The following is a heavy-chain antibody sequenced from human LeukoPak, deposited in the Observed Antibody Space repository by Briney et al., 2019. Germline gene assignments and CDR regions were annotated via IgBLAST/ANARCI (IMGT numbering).Heavy chain of an antibody. CDR2: ISGSGGST. D-gene: IGHD2-21*01. J-gene: IGHJ4*02. CDR3: AKGVAVATDLTDYFDY. CDR1: GFTFSSYG. Sequence: GGSLRLSCAASGFTFSSYGMSWVRQAPGRGLEWVSAISGSGGSTYYADSVKGRFTISRDNSKNTLYLQMNSLRAEDTAVYYCAKGVAVATDLTDYFDYGGQGTRVTVSS. V-gene: IGHV3-23*01.